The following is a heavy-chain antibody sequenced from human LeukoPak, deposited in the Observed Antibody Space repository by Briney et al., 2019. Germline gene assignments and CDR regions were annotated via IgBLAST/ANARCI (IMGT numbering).Heavy chain of an antibody. D-gene: IGHD6-6*01. V-gene: IGHV1-69*06. J-gene: IGHJ6*03. Sequence: SVKVSCKASGGTFSSYVIGWVRQAPGQGLEWMGGIIPIFGTAKYAQKFQGRVTITADKSTSSAYMELSSLRSEDTAVYYCATRAADVPTRPAYYYYYMDVWGKGTTVTVSS. CDR2: IIPIFGTA. CDR1: GGTFSSYV. CDR3: ATRAADVPTRPAYYYYYMDV.